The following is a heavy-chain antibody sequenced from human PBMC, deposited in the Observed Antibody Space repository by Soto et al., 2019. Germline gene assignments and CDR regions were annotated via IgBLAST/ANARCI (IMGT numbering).Heavy chain of an antibody. CDR1: GYTFTSYG. CDR3: ARDSRTPSYYYYGMDG. Sequence: QVQLVQSGAEVKKPGASVKVSCKASGYTFTSYGISWVRQAPGQGLEWMGWISAYNGNTNYAQKLQGRVTMTTDTYPSTAYMEPSSQRSANTAVYYCARDSRTPSYYYYGMDGWGQGATVTVSS. V-gene: IGHV1-18*01. J-gene: IGHJ6*02. CDR2: ISAYNGNT.